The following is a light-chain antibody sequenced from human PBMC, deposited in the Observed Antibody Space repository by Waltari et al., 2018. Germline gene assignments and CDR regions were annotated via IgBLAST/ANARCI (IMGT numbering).Light chain of an antibody. CDR2: DAS. CDR1: QGISSA. Sequence: AIQLTQSPSSLSASVGDSVTITCRASQGISSALAWYQQKPGKAPKLLIYDASSLESGVPSRFSGSGSGTDFTLTISSLQSEDFATYYCQQFNSYPYTFGQGTKLEIK. J-gene: IGKJ2*01. CDR3: QQFNSYPYT. V-gene: IGKV1-13*02.